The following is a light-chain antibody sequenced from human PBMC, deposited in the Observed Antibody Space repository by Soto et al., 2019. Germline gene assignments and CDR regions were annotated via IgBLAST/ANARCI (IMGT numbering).Light chain of an antibody. CDR2: KAS. CDR3: QQYKSYSPYT. V-gene: IGKV1-5*03. Sequence: DIQMTQSPSTLSASVGDRVTITCRASQSISTWLAGYQQKPGKAPNLLIYKASSLGSGVPSRFSGSGSGTEFTLTISSLQPDDFATYYCQQYKSYSPYTFGQGTKLEIK. CDR1: QSISTW. J-gene: IGKJ2*01.